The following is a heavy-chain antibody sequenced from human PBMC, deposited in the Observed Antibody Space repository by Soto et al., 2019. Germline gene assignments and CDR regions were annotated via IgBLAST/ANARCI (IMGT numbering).Heavy chain of an antibody. Sequence: ASLKLSCTPSAYTFTTYSMHCLRPLPGQGREGLGINNPSGGSTSYAQKFQGRVTMTRDTSTSTVYMELSSLRSEDTAVYYCARDGTAYIAVASYYYYYGMDVWGQGTTVTVSS. CDR1: AYTFTTYS. CDR2: NNPSGGST. J-gene: IGHJ6*02. CDR3: ARDGTAYIAVASYYYYYGMDV. D-gene: IGHD6-19*01. V-gene: IGHV1-46*01.